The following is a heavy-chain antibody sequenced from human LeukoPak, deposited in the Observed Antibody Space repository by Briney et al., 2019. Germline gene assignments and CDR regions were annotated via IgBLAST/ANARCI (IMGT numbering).Heavy chain of an antibody. CDR3: ARDRGYGMDV. J-gene: IGHJ6*02. V-gene: IGHV4-59*01. CDR1: GGSISSYY. Sequence: SETLSLTCSVSGGSISSYYWSWIRQPPAKGLEWNGYIYYSGSTNYNPSLKSRVTISVDTSKNQFSLKLSSVTAADTAVYYCARDRGYGMDVWGQGTTVTVSS. CDR2: IYYSGST.